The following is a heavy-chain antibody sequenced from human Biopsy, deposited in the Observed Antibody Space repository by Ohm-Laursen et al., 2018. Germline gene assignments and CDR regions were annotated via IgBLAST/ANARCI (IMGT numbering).Heavy chain of an antibody. CDR3: ARGEGSSWFDP. J-gene: IGHJ5*02. V-gene: IGHV1-69*01. Sequence: ESSVKVSCKASGDSFTSYAIGWVRQAPGQGLEWMGGIIPIPNVATYAQKFQGRITITADESTSTAYMELSSLTSDDTAVYFCARGEGSSWFDPWGHGTLVTASS. D-gene: IGHD1-26*01. CDR2: IIPIPNVA. CDR1: GDSFTSYA.